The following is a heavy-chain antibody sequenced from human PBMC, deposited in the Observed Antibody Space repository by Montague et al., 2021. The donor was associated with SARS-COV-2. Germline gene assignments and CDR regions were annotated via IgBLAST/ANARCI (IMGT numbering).Heavy chain of an antibody. Sequence: SLRLSCAASGFTFSSYAMHWVRQAPGKGLEWAAVISYDGSNKYYADSVKGRFTISRDNSKNTLYLQMNSLRAEDTAVYYCARDHLNRRGAEGFLTIFGVVTSNYFDYWGQGTLVTVSS. J-gene: IGHJ4*02. CDR1: GFTFSSYA. D-gene: IGHD3-3*01. CDR2: ISYDGSNK. V-gene: IGHV3-30*04. CDR3: ARDHLNRRGAEGFLTIFGVVTSNYFDY.